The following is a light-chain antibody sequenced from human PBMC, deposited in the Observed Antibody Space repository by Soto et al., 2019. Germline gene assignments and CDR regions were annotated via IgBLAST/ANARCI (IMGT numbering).Light chain of an antibody. V-gene: IGKV1-5*03. J-gene: IGKJ4*01. Sequence: DIQMTQSPSTLSASVGDRVTITCRASQSISSWLAWYQQKPGKAPNLLIYKASSFESGVPSRFSGSGSGTEFTLPISSLQPDDFATYYCQQYHSYPLTFGGGTKVEIK. CDR1: QSISSW. CDR2: KAS. CDR3: QQYHSYPLT.